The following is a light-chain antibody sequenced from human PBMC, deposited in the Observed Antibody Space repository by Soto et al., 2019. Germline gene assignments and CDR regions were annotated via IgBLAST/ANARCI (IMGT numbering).Light chain of an antibody. CDR2: EVN. V-gene: IGLV2-8*01. J-gene: IGLJ1*01. CDR3: NSYAVSNTFV. CDR1: SGDVGAYNY. Sequence: QSALTQPPCASGSPGQSVTISCTGTSGDVGAYNYVSWYQQHPGKAPKLVIFEVNKRPSGVPDRFSGSKSGNTASLTVSGLQTEDEADYYCNSYAVSNTFVFGTGTKVTVL.